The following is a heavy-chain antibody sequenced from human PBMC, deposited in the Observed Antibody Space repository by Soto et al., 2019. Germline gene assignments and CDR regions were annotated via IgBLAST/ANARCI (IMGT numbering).Heavy chain of an antibody. J-gene: IGHJ6*04. D-gene: IGHD6-6*01. CDR2: ISAYNGNT. V-gene: IGHV1-18*01. CDR3: ASFGYSSSMPADVKPMDV. Sequence: CSGAGERFTSWGFTWALQKKGQGREWMGWISAYNGNTNYAQKLQGRVTMTTDTSTSTAYRELRSLRSDDTAVYYCASFGYSSSMPADVKPMDVWGKGTTVTVSP. CDR1: GERFTSWG.